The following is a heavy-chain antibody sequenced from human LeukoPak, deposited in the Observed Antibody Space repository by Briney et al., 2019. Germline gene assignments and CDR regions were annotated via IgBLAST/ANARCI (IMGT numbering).Heavy chain of an antibody. Sequence: SETLSLTCAVYGGSFSGYYWSWIRQPPGKGLEWIGEINHSGSTNYNPSLKSRVTISVDTSKNQFSLKLSSVTAADTAVYYCARHPYSSSWYNSAFDIWGQGTMVTVSS. CDR1: GGSFSGYY. CDR3: ARHPYSSSWYNSAFDI. V-gene: IGHV4-34*01. CDR2: INHSGST. D-gene: IGHD6-13*01. J-gene: IGHJ3*02.